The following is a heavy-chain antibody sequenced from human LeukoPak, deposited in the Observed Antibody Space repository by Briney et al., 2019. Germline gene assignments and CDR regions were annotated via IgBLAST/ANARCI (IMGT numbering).Heavy chain of an antibody. CDR2: VIPSLGLT. V-gene: IGHV1-69*10. D-gene: IGHD2-8*01. Sequence: ASVKVSCKASGGTFSSYAVSWVRQAPGQGLEWMGGVIPSLGLTSYAQQFQGRVNITADKSTSTAYMELSSLRSEDTAVYFCARGVRVSAWGDWLAPWGQGTLVTVSS. CDR1: GGTFSSYA. CDR3: ARGVRVSAWGDWLAP. J-gene: IGHJ5*02.